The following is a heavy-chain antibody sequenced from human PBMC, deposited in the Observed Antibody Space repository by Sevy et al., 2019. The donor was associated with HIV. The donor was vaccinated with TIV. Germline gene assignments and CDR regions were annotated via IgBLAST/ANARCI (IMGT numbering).Heavy chain of an antibody. CDR3: AKSYWVVVITPFDY. CDR2: ISGSGGST. J-gene: IGHJ4*02. D-gene: IGHD3-22*01. CDR1: GFTFSSYA. V-gene: IGHV3-23*01. Sequence: GGSLRLSCAASGFTFSSYAMSWVRQAPGKGLELVSAISGSGGSTYYADSVKGRFTISRDNSKNTLYLQMNSLRAEDTAVYYCAKSYWVVVITPFDYWGQGTLVTVSS.